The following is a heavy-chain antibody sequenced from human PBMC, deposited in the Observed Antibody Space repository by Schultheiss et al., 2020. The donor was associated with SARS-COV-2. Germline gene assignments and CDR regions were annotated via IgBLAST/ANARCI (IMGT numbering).Heavy chain of an antibody. Sequence: SETLSLTCAVSGGSISSGGYSWSWIRQPPGKGLEWIGYIYYSGSTNYNPSLKSRVTISVDTSKNQFSLKLSSVTAADTAVYYCARVIRKDSSGYSYFDYWGQGTLVTVSS. CDR1: GGSISSGGYS. V-gene: IGHV4-61*08. D-gene: IGHD3-22*01. CDR3: ARVIRKDSSGYSYFDY. CDR2: IYYSGST. J-gene: IGHJ4*02.